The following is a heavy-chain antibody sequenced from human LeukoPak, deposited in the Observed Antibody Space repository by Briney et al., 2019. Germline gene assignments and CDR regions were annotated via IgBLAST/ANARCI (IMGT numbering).Heavy chain of an antibody. V-gene: IGHV3-9*02. Sequence: PGGSLRLSCAASGSTSDDYAMHWVRQAPGKGLEWVSGISWNSGSIGYADSVKGRFTISRDNAKNSLYLQMNSLRAEDTALYYCAKDIGPGAFDIWGQGTMVTVSS. CDR2: ISWNSGSI. J-gene: IGHJ3*02. CDR1: GSTSDDYA. CDR3: AKDIGPGAFDI.